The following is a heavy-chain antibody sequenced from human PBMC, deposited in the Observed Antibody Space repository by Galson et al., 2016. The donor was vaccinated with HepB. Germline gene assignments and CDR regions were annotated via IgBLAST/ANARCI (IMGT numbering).Heavy chain of an antibody. Sequence: SLRLSCAASGFTFSSYEMNWVRQAPGKGLEWVSYISSSGSTIYYADSVKGRFPISRDNAKNSLYLQMNSLRAEDTAVYYCASYPGYFPGNWGQGTLVTVSS. CDR1: GFTFSSYE. CDR2: ISSSGSTI. J-gene: IGHJ4*02. CDR3: ASYPGYFPGN. D-gene: IGHD3-9*01. V-gene: IGHV3-48*03.